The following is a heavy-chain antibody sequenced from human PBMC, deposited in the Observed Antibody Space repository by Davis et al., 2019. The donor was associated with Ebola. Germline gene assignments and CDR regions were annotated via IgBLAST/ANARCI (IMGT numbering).Heavy chain of an antibody. D-gene: IGHD3-10*01. CDR3: VRGWFRAGMDV. CDR1: GDSVSSGG. Sequence: HSQTLSLTCAISGDSVSSGGWNWIRQSPSRGLEWLGRTYYKSKWYNDYAASVKSRITINPDTSKNQFTLQLTSVTPEDTALYYCVRGWFRAGMDVWGEGTTVTVSS. CDR2: TYYKSKWYN. V-gene: IGHV6-1*01. J-gene: IGHJ6*04.